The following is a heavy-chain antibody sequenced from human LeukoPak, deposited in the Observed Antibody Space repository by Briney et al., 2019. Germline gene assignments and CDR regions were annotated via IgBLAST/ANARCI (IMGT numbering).Heavy chain of an antibody. D-gene: IGHD4-17*01. CDR2: ISYDGSNK. CDR3: ARDITVTTYYYGMDV. V-gene: IGHV3-30-3*01. Sequence: GGSLRLSCAASGFTFSSYAMHWVRQAPGKGLEWVAVISYDGSNKYYADSVKGRFTISRDNSKNTLYLQMNSLRAEDTAVYYCARDITVTTYYYGMDVWGQGTTVTVSS. CDR1: GFTFSSYA. J-gene: IGHJ6*02.